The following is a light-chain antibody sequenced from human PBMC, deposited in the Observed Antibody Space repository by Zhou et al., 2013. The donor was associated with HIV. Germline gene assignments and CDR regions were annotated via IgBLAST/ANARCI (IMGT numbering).Light chain of an antibody. CDR3: QQYYSYPYT. CDR2: AAS. CDR1: QAISTY. J-gene: IGKJ2*01. V-gene: IGKV1-8*01. Sequence: AIRMTQSPSSLSASTGDTVTITCRASQAISTYLAWYQQKPGKAPKLLIYAASTLQSGVPSRFSGSGSGTDFTLTISCLQSEDFATYYCQQYYSYPYTFGQGTKLEIK.